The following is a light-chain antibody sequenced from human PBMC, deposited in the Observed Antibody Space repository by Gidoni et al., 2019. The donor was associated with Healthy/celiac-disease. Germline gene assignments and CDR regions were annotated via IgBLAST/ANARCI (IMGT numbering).Light chain of an antibody. CDR1: QSVSSSY. Sequence: EIVLTQSPGTLSLSPGERATLSCRASQSVSSSYLAWYQQKPGQAPRLLISGASSRATGIPDRVSGSGSGTDFTLTISRLEPEDFAVYYCQQYGSAPLTFGGGTKVEI. V-gene: IGKV3-20*01. CDR2: GAS. CDR3: QQYGSAPLT. J-gene: IGKJ4*01.